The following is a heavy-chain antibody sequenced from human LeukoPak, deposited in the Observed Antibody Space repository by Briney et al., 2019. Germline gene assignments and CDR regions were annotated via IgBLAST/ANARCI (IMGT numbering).Heavy chain of an antibody. Sequence: GGSLRLSCGASGFTFSTNAMSWVRQAPGKGLEWVSSICGSGTSACYTDSVKGRFTISRDISKDTLYLQMSSLRAEDTAVYYCAKNLGSSCFSVLAICGQGILVTVSS. CDR2: ICGSGTSA. V-gene: IGHV3-23*01. CDR3: AKNLGSSCFSVLAI. D-gene: IGHD2/OR15-2a*01. CDR1: GFTFSTNA. J-gene: IGHJ4*02.